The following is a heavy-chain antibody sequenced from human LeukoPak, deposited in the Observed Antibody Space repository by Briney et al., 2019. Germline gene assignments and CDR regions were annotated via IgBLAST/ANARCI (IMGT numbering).Heavy chain of an antibody. Sequence: PGRSLRLSCAASGFTFSNYGMHWVRQAPRKGLEWVAVISYDGSSKYYTDSVKGRFTISRDNSKSTLCLQMNSLRAEDSAVYYCAKDLRSSGGYYFDYWGQGTLVTVSS. CDR3: AKDLRSSGGYYFDY. D-gene: IGHD6-6*01. V-gene: IGHV3-30*18. CDR1: GFTFSNYG. J-gene: IGHJ4*02. CDR2: ISYDGSSK.